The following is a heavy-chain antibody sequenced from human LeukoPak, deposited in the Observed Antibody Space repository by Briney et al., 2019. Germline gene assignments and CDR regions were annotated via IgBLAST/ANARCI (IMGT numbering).Heavy chain of an antibody. CDR3: ASESHIVVVPGTWFDP. V-gene: IGHV4-4*07. CDR2: IYTSGST. CDR1: GGSITSYY. Sequence: SETLSLTCTVSGGSITSYYWSWIRQPAGKGLEWIGRIYTSGSTNYNPSLKSRVTMSVDASKNQFSLKLSSVTAADTAVYYCASESHIVVVPGTWFDPGGQGTLVTVSS. J-gene: IGHJ5*02. D-gene: IGHD2-2*01.